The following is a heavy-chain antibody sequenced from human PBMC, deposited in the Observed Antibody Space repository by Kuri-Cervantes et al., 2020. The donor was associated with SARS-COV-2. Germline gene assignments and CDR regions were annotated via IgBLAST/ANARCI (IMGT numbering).Heavy chain of an antibody. CDR1: GFTFSRYA. D-gene: IGHD4-17*01. CDR2: ISDDGKKR. CDR3: ADDYGDYRTPFDY. V-gene: IGHV3-30*04. J-gene: IGHJ4*02. Sequence: GESLKISCAGSGFTFSRYAIHCVRQAPGKGLEWVAVISDDGKKRYYADSVKGRFTISRDNSKNTLYLQMNSLRAEDTAVYYCADDYGDYRTPFDYWGQGTLVTVSS.